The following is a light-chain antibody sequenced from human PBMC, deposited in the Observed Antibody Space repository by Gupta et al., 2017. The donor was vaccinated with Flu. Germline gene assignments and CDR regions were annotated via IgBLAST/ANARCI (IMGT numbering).Light chain of an antibody. Sequence: QSVLTQPPSVSGAPGQEVTISCTGRSSNIGGGLVVSCSQHSPGTAPKLLIYDNKYRPSGVPDRFSASKSGTSASLAITGLQAEDEAYYYGQSYDDKLRGYVFGTGTKVTVL. CDR2: DNK. V-gene: IGLV1-40*01. J-gene: IGLJ1*01. CDR1: SSNIGGGLV. CDR3: QSYDDKLRGYV.